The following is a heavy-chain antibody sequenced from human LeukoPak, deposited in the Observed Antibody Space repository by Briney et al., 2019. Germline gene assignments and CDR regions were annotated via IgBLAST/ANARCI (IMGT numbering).Heavy chain of an antibody. V-gene: IGHV5-51*01. CDR1: GYSFTSYW. J-gene: IGHJ4*02. CDR2: IYPHDSDT. D-gene: IGHD2-15*01. CDR3: ARQAGYCSGGSCYSSYYFDY. Sequence: GESLKISCKGSGYSFTSYWIGWVRQMPGKGLEWMGIIYPHDSDTRYSPSFQGQVTISADKSISTAYLQWSSLKASDTAMYYCARQAGYCSGGSCYSSYYFDYWGQGTLVTVSS.